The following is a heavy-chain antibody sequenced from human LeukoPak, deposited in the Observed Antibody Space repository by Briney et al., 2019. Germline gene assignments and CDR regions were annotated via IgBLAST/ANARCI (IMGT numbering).Heavy chain of an antibody. CDR1: GFPFSSYA. V-gene: IGHV3-23*01. J-gene: IGHJ4*02. CDR3: AKGNPQPFDY. D-gene: IGHD1-14*01. CDR2: ISGSGGST. Sequence: PGGSLRLSCAASGFPFSSYAMTWARRAPGKGLEWVSAISGSGGSTYYADSVKGRFTISRDNSKNTLYLQMNSLRAEDTAVYYCAKGNPQPFDYWGQGTLVTVSS.